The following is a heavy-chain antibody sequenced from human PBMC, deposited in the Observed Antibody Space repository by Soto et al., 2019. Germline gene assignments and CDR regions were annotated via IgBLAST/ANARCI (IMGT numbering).Heavy chain of an antibody. CDR3: ARAASYYYYYMDV. Sequence: GGSLRLSCAASGFTFSDYYMSWIRQAPGKGLEWVSYISSSGSTIYYADSVKGRFTISRDNAKNSLYLQMNSLRAGDTAVYYCARAASYYYYYMDVWGKGTTVTVSS. CDR2: ISSSGSTI. J-gene: IGHJ6*03. V-gene: IGHV3-11*01. CDR1: GFTFSDYY.